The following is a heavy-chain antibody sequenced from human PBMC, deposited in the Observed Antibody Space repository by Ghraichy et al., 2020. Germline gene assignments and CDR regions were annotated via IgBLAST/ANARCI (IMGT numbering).Heavy chain of an antibody. Sequence: LSLTCAASGFTFSSYAMHWVRQAPGKGLEYVSAISSNGGSTYYANSVKGRFTISRDNSKNTLYLQMGSLRAEDMAVYYCARVDLGYSSGWSPDYWGQGTLVTVSS. V-gene: IGHV3-64*01. CDR3: ARVDLGYSSGWSPDY. CDR1: GFTFSSYA. J-gene: IGHJ4*02. CDR2: ISSNGGST. D-gene: IGHD6-19*01.